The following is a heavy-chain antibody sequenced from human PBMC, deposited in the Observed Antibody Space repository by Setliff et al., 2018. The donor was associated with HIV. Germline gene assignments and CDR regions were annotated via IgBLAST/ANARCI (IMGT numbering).Heavy chain of an antibody. Sequence: SETLSLTCSVSGGSINRGTYYWTWIRQSAGKGLEWIGHIYITGDTDYNPSLKSRVTISVDTSKNQFSLKLSSLTAADTAVYYCARPRRVRSRAWYWFDIWGQGTLVTVSS. CDR1: GGSINRGTYY. J-gene: IGHJ5*02. V-gene: IGHV4-61*09. CDR3: ARPRRVRSRAWYWFDI. D-gene: IGHD6-19*01. CDR2: IYITGDT.